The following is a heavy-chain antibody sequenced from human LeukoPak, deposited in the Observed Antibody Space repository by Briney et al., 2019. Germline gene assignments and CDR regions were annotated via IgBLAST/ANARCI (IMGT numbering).Heavy chain of an antibody. CDR2: IIPIFGTA. Sequence: SVKVSCKASGGTFSSYAISWVRQAPGQGLEWMGGIIPIFGTANYAQKFQGRVTITADESTSTAYMELSSLRSEDTAVYYCARELFRTTVTPYYYYYMDVWGKGTTVTVSS. V-gene: IGHV1-69*13. CDR3: ARELFRTTVTPYYYYYMDV. D-gene: IGHD4-11*01. J-gene: IGHJ6*03. CDR1: GGTFSSYA.